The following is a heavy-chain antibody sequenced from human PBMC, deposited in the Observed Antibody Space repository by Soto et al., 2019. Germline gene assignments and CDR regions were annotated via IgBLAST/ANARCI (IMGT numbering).Heavy chain of an antibody. D-gene: IGHD3-22*01. CDR3: AKWNYDSSGYAY. J-gene: IGHJ4*02. Sequence: GGSLRLSCAASGFTFSSYGMHWVRQAPGKGLEWVAVISYDGSNKYYADSVKGRFTISRDNSKNTLYLQMNSLRAEDTAVYYCAKWNYDSSGYAYWGQGTLVTVSS. V-gene: IGHV3-30*18. CDR2: ISYDGSNK. CDR1: GFTFSSYG.